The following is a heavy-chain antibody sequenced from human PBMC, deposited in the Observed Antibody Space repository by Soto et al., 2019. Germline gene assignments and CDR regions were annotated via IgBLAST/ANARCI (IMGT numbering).Heavy chain of an antibody. CDR2: IDPSDSYT. D-gene: IGHD6-19*01. J-gene: IGHJ4*02. V-gene: IGHV5-10-1*01. CDR3: ARHEAVAGHVDY. CDR1: GYSFTSYW. Sequence: GASLKISCKGSGYSFTSYWISWVRQMPGKGLEWMGRIDPSDSYTNYSPSFQGHVTISADKSISTAYLQWSSLKASDTAMYYCARHEAVAGHVDYWGQGTLVTVSS.